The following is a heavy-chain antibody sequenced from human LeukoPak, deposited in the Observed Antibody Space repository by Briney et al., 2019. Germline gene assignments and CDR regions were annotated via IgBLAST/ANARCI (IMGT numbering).Heavy chain of an antibody. V-gene: IGHV1-46*01. CDR2: INPGGSDI. Sequence: ASVKDSCKASGYTFTSNYMHWVRQAPGQGLEWMGVINPGGSDISYAQKFQGRLTMTRDTFTSTVYMELSSLRSEDTAVYYCARDTSSGSSWWFDPWGQGTLVTVSS. CDR1: GYTFTSNY. CDR3: ARDTSSGSSWWFDP. J-gene: IGHJ5*02. D-gene: IGHD3-10*01.